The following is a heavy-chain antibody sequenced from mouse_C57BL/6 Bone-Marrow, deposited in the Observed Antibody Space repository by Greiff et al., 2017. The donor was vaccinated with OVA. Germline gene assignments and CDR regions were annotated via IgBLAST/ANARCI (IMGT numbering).Heavy chain of an antibody. CDR1: GYAFSSYW. CDR3: ARDSNYVRSYYAMDY. V-gene: IGHV1-80*01. J-gene: IGHJ4*01. D-gene: IGHD2-5*01. Sequence: QVQLQQSGAELVKPGASVKISCKASGYAFSSYWMNWVKQRPGKGLEWLGQIYPGDGDTNYNGKFKGKATLTADKSSSTAYMQLSSLTSEDSAVYFCARDSNYVRSYYAMDYWGQGTSVTVSS. CDR2: IYPGDGDT.